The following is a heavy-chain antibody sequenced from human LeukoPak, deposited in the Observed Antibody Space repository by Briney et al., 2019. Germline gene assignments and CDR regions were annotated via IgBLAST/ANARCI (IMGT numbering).Heavy chain of an antibody. D-gene: IGHD2-15*01. CDR3: AKANVVAAMADWFDP. J-gene: IGHJ5*02. CDR1: GFTFSSYA. V-gene: IGHV3-23*01. CDR2: ISGSGGST. Sequence: RPGGSLRLSCAASGFTFSSYAMSWVRQAPGKGLEWVSAISGSGGSTYHADSVKGRFTISRDNSKNTLYLQMNSLRAEDTAVYYCAKANVVAAMADWFDPWGQGTLVTVSS.